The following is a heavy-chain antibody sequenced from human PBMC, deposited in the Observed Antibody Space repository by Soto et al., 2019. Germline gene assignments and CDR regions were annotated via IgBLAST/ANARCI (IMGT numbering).Heavy chain of an antibody. CDR3: ARHTAMGDSAADAVVAARGYFQH. Sequence: SETLSLTCSVSGDSVSISSYYWGWIRQPPGKGLEWIGSIYYSGSTYYNPSLKSRVTISVDTSKNQFSLKLSSVTAADTAVYYCARHTAMGDSAADAVVAARGYFQHWGQGTLVTVSS. CDR1: GDSVSISSYY. J-gene: IGHJ1*01. V-gene: IGHV4-39*01. D-gene: IGHD2-15*01. CDR2: IYYSGST.